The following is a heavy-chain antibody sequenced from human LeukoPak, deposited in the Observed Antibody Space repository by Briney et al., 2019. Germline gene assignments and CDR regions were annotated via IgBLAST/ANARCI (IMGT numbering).Heavy chain of an antibody. Sequence: SETLSLTCTVSGGSISSGSYYWSWIRQPAGKGLEWIGRIYTSGSTNYNPSLKSRVTISVDTSKNQFSLKLSSVTAADTAVYYCARAVTYCGGDCYSKSDYYYYYMDVWGKGTTVTVSS. CDR1: GGSISSGSYY. J-gene: IGHJ6*03. CDR2: IYTSGST. D-gene: IGHD2-21*01. V-gene: IGHV4-61*02. CDR3: ARAVTYCGGDCYSKSDYYYYYMDV.